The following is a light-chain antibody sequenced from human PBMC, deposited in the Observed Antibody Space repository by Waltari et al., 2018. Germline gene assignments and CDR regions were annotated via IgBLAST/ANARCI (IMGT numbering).Light chain of an antibody. J-gene: IGKJ4*01. CDR1: EDIRNS. CDR2: AAS. Sequence: DIQITQSPSSLSASVGDRVTITCRASEDIRNSLSWFQQKPGKAPKSLIYAASSLQRGVPSKFSATGFGTEFILTISSLQPEDIATYYCQQYNGYPLTFGGGTTVEI. V-gene: IGKV1-16*02. CDR3: QQYNGYPLT.